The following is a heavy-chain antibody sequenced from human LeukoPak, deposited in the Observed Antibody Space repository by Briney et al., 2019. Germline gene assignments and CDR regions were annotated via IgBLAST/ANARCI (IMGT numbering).Heavy chain of an antibody. Sequence: GGSLRLSCAASGFTFSSYSMNWVRQAPGKGLEWVSSISSSSYIYYADSVKGRFTISRDNAKNSLYLQMNSLGAEDTAVYYCARDQYYGSGSLYYFDYWGQGTLVTVSS. CDR3: ARDQYYGSGSLYYFDY. CDR1: GFTFSSYS. V-gene: IGHV3-21*01. D-gene: IGHD3-10*01. J-gene: IGHJ4*02. CDR2: ISSSSYI.